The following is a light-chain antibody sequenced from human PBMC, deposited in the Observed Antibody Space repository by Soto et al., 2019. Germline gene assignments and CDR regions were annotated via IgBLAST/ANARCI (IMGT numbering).Light chain of an antibody. V-gene: IGKV3-20*01. J-gene: IGKJ1*01. CDR3: QQYGSSGT. Sequence: EIVLTQSPGTLSLSPGERATLSCRASQSVSNNYLAWYQQKPGQAPRLLIYGASNRATGIPDRFSGSWAGTDFTLTISRLEPEEFAVYYCQQYGSSGTFGQGTKVEIK. CDR1: QSVSNNY. CDR2: GAS.